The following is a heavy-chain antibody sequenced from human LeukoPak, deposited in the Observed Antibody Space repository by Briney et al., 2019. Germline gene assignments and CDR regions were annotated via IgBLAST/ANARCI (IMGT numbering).Heavy chain of an antibody. D-gene: IGHD2-15*01. Sequence: PGGSLRLSCAASGFTFSSYAMSWVRQAPGKGLEWVSAISGSGGSTYYADSAKGRFTISRDNSKNTLYLQMNSLRAEDTAVYYCAKVVVPSPHFDYWGQGTLVTVSS. CDR3: AKVVVPSPHFDY. V-gene: IGHV3-23*01. CDR1: GFTFSSYA. CDR2: ISGSGGST. J-gene: IGHJ4*02.